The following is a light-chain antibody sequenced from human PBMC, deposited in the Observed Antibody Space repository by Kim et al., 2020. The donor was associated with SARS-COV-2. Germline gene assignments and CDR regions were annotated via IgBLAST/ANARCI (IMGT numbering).Light chain of an antibody. V-gene: IGKV3-11*01. CDR3: QQRSNWHPEIT. CDR1: QSVSSF. J-gene: IGKJ5*01. Sequence: EIVLTQSPATLSLSPGERATLSCRASQSVSSFLAWYQQKAGQAPRLLIYDASNRATGIPARFSGSGSGTDFTLTISSLEPEDFAVYYCQQRSNWHPEITFGQGTRLEIK. CDR2: DAS.